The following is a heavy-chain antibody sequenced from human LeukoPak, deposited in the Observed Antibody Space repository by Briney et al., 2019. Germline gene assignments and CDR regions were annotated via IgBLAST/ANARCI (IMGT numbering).Heavy chain of an antibody. J-gene: IGHJ5*02. CDR2: IYYSGST. V-gene: IGHV4-30-4*07. Sequence: NASETLSLTCAVSGGSISSGGYSWSWIRQPPGKGLEWIGYIYYSGSTYYNPSLKSRVTISVDTSKNQFSLKLSSVTAADTAVYYCARRSGWTRGWFDPWGQGTLVTVSS. CDR3: ARRSGWTRGWFDP. D-gene: IGHD6-19*01. CDR1: GGSISSGGYS.